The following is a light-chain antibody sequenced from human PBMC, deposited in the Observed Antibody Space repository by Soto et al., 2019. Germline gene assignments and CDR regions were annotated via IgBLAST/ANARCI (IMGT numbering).Light chain of an antibody. CDR3: SSYAGSNPVV. Sequence: QSALTQPPSASGSPGQSVTISCTGTSSDVGGYNYVSWYQQHPGKAPKLMIYEVSKRPSGVPDHFSGSKSGNTASLTVSGLQAEDEADYYCSSYAGSNPVVFGGGTKVTVL. CDR1: SSDVGGYNY. CDR2: EVS. J-gene: IGLJ2*01. V-gene: IGLV2-8*01.